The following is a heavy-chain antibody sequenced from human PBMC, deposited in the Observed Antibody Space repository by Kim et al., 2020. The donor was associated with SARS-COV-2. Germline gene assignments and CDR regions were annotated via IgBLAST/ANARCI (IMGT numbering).Heavy chain of an antibody. CDR3: ARRGMTYYYDSSGAPRNAFDI. V-gene: IGHV1-69*13. D-gene: IGHD3-22*01. Sequence: SVKVSCKASGGTFSSYAISWVRQAPGQGLEWMGGIIPIFGTANYAQKFQGRVTITADESTSTAYMELSSLRSEDTAVYYCARRGMTYYYDSSGAPRNAFDIWGQGTMVTVSS. J-gene: IGHJ3*02. CDR1: GGTFSSYA. CDR2: IIPIFGTA.